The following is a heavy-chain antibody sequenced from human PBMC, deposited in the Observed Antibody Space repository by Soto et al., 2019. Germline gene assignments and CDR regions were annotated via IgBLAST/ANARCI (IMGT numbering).Heavy chain of an antibody. Sequence: SETLSLTCTVSGGSISSGGYYWSWIRQHPGKGLEWIGYIYYSGSTYYNPSLKSRVTISVDTSKNQFSLKLSSATAADTAVYYCARQVEVEQWLVPDFGYWGQGTLVTVSS. J-gene: IGHJ4*02. CDR2: IYYSGST. CDR1: GGSISSGGYY. V-gene: IGHV4-31*03. CDR3: ARQVEVEQWLVPDFGY. D-gene: IGHD6-19*01.